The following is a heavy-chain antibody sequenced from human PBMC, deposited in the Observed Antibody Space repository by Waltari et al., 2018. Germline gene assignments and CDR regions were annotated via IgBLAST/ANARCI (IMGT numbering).Heavy chain of an antibody. V-gene: IGHV3-7*01. CDR3: ARELYSYGYIVV. D-gene: IGHD5-18*01. Sequence: EVQLVESGGDLVQPGGSLRLSCEASGFSFYRYWMTWVRQAPGKGLEWVANINQDERYKNYVDSVKGRFTVSRDNAKNSLYLQMNKLRVEDTGVYYCARELYSYGYIVVWGQGTRVTVSS. J-gene: IGHJ4*02. CDR2: INQDERYK. CDR1: GFSFYRYW.